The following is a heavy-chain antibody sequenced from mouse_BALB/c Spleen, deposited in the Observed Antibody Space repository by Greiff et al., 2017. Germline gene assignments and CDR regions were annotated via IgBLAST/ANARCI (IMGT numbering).Heavy chain of an antibody. V-gene: IGHV1-82*01. J-gene: IGHJ3*01. CDR1: GYAFSSSW. CDR3: ARGGSSPTFWFAY. D-gene: IGHD1-1*01. CDR2: IYPGDGDT. Sequence: QVQLQQSGPELVKPGASVKISCKASGYAFSSSWMNWVQQRPGQGLEWIGRIYPGDGDTNYNGKFKGKATLTADKSSSTAYMQLSSLTSVDSAVYYCARGGSSPTFWFAYWGQGTLVTVSA.